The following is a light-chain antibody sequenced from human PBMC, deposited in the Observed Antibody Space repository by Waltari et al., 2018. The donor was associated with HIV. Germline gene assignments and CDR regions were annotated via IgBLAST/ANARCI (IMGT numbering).Light chain of an antibody. CDR2: QAS. CDR3: QQYETYPYT. CDR1: QSVHKW. J-gene: IGKJ2*01. V-gene: IGKV1-5*03. Sequence: DIQMTQSPSALSASVGYIVSLSCRASQSVHKWLAWFQQKPGKAPKLLIYQASSLEDGVPSRFSGSGSGKEFTLTISSLQPDDCATYYCQQYETYPYTFGRGTQVELK.